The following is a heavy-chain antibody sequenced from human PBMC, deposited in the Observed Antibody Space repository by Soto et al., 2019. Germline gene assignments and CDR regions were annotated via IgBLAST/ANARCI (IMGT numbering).Heavy chain of an antibody. D-gene: IGHD1-26*01. CDR1: GYTFTSYG. CDR3: ARDVVGSDYFDS. J-gene: IGHJ4*02. Sequence: ASVKVSCKASGYTFTSYGISWVRQAPGQGLEWMGWINPKTGGTNYVQKFQGRVTMTRDTSITTAYMELSRLRSDDTAVYYCARDVVGSDYFDSWGQGTLVTVSP. CDR2: INPKTGGT. V-gene: IGHV1-2*02.